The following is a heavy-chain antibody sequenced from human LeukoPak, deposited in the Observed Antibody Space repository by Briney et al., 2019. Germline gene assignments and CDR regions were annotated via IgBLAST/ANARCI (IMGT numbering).Heavy chain of an antibody. J-gene: IGHJ6*02. CDR1: GYTFINYD. CDR2: MNPNSGYT. CDR3: ARGYDYFHGMDV. V-gene: IGHV1-8*02. Sequence: GASVKVSCKASGYTFINYDINWVRQAPGQGLEYMGWMNPNSGYTGSAQKFHGRVTMTRDTSIQTAYLELTTLTSDDTAVYYCARGYDYFHGMDVWAKGPRSASP.